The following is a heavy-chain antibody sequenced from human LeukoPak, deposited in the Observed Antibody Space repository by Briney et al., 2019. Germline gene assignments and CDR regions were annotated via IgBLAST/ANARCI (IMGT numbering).Heavy chain of an antibody. CDR1: GYTFTGYY. J-gene: IGHJ4*02. CDR3: ARDLADSYDFWSGYYTDY. Sequence: ASVKDSCKASGYTFTGYYMHWVRQAPGQGLEWMGWINPNSGGTNYAQKFQGRVTMTRDTSISTAYMELSRLRSDDTAVYYCARDLADSYDFWSGYYTDYWGQGTLVTVSS. D-gene: IGHD3-3*01. CDR2: INPNSGGT. V-gene: IGHV1-2*02.